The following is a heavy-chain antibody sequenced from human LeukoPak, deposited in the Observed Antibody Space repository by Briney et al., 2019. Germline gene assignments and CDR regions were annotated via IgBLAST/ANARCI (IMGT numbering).Heavy chain of an antibody. D-gene: IGHD3-10*01. CDR1: GGSFSGYY. CDR3: ARDTRLLWFGEHTYIDP. CDR2: IYTSGST. J-gene: IGHJ5*02. V-gene: IGHV4-4*07. Sequence: SETLSLTCAVYGGSFSGYYWSWIRQPAGKGLEWIGRIYTSGSTNYNPSLKSRVTISVDTSKNQFSLKLSSVTAADTAVYYCARDTRLLWFGEHTYIDPWGQGTLVTVSS.